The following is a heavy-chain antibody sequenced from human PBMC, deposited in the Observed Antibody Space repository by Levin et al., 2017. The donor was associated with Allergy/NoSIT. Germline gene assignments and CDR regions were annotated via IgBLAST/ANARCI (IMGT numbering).Heavy chain of an antibody. CDR2: ISTTDSYK. CDR3: ARGFKWLVPDY. D-gene: IGHD6-19*01. CDR1: GFSFSHYS. Sequence: TTGGSLRLSCVASGFSFSHYSMNWVRQAPGKGPEWVSSISTTDSYKYYADSVKGRFTVSRDNARSTLFLQMNDLRAEDSAVYYCARGFKWLVPDYWGQGTLVSVSS. V-gene: IGHV3-21*01. J-gene: IGHJ4*02.